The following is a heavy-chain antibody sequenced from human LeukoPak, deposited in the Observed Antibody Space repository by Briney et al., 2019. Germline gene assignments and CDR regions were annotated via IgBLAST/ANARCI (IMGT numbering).Heavy chain of an antibody. CDR1: GFTFSSYG. Sequence: GGSLRLSCAASGFTFSSYGMHWVRQAPGKGLEWVAVISYDGSNKYYADSVKGRFTISRDNSKNTLYLQMNSLRAEDTAVYYCAKEKQWLVPKNNYYFDYWGQGTLVTVSS. CDR3: AKEKQWLVPKNNYYFDY. D-gene: IGHD6-19*01. J-gene: IGHJ4*02. CDR2: ISYDGSNK. V-gene: IGHV3-30*18.